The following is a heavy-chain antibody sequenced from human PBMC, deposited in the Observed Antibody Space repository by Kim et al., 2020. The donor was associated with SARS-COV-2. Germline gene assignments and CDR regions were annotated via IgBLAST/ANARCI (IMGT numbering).Heavy chain of an antibody. V-gene: IGHV4-34*01. Sequence: SETLSLTCAVYGGSFSGYPWSWIRQPPGKGLEWIGEINHGGSTNYNPSLKSRVTISVDTSNNQFSLKLSSVTAADTAVYYCARGRAGVVPAPILGIGPYYDYFVMDVWGQGTTVTVSS. J-gene: IGHJ6*02. D-gene: IGHD2-2*02. CDR3: ARGRAGVVPAPILGIGPYYDYFVMDV. CDR2: INHGGST. CDR1: GGSFSGYP.